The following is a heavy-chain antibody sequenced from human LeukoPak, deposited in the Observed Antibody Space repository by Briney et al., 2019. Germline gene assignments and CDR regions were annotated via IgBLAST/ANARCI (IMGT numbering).Heavy chain of an antibody. J-gene: IGHJ5*02. CDR1: GGSFSGYY. CDR3: ARERITMVRGVIRRGNWFDP. D-gene: IGHD3-10*01. CDR2: IKHIGST. Sequence: SETLSLTCAVYGGSFSGYYWSWIRQPPGKGLEWIGEIKHIGSTNYNPSLKSRVTISVDTSKNQFSLKLSSVRAADTAVYYCARERITMVRGVIRRGNWFDPWGQGTLVTVSS. V-gene: IGHV4-34*01.